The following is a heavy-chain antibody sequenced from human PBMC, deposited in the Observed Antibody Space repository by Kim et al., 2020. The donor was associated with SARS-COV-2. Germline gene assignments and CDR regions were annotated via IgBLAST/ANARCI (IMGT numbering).Heavy chain of an antibody. V-gene: IGHV3-43*02. CDR1: GFTFDDYA. Sequence: GGSLRLSCAASGFTFDDYAMHWVRQAPGKGLEWVSLISGDGGSTYYADSVKGRFTISRDNSKNSLYLQMNSLRTEDTALYYCAKDVLLWFGDLFGYFQHWGQGTRDTVAS. J-gene: IGHJ1*01. CDR3: AKDVLLWFGDLFGYFQH. CDR2: ISGDGGST. D-gene: IGHD3-10*01.